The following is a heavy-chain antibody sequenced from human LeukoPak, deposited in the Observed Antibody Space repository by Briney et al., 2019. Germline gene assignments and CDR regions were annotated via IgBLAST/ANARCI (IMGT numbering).Heavy chain of an antibody. D-gene: IGHD3-10*01. CDR1: GFTFSSYS. CDR3: AKSGGVSSASGTYSFDY. V-gene: IGHV3-48*01. J-gene: IGHJ4*02. CDR2: ISSSSSTI. Sequence: PGGSLRLSCAASGFTFSSYSMNWVRQAPGKGLEWVSYISSSSSTIYYADSVKGRFTISRDNAKNSLYLQMNSLRAEDTAIYYCAKSGGVSSASGTYSFDYWGQGTLVTVSS.